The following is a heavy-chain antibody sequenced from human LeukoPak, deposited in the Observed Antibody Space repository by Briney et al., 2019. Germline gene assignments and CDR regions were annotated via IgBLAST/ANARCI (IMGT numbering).Heavy chain of an antibody. CDR3: ARVLEYCSSSSCPRPDY. CDR2: INPNSGDT. J-gene: IGHJ4*02. D-gene: IGHD2-2*01. Sequence: ASAKVSCKASGYTFTGFYIHWVRQAPGQGLEWMGWINPNSGDTNYAQKFQDRVTMTRDTSISTAYMELSRLRSDDTAVYSCARVLEYCSSSSCPRPDYWGQGTLVTVSS. CDR1: GYTFTGFY. V-gene: IGHV1-2*02.